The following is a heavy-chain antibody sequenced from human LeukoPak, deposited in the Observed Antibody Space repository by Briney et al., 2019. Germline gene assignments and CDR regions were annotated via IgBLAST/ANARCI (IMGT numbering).Heavy chain of an antibody. V-gene: IGHV4-38-2*01. CDR3: ARRIQLWEFDY. D-gene: IGHD5-18*01. CDR2: IYHSGST. CDR1: GYSISSGYY. J-gene: IGHJ4*02. Sequence: PSETLSLTCAVSGYSISSGYYWGWIRQPPGKGLEWIGSIYHSGSTYYNPSLKSRVTISVDTSKNQFSLKLSSVTAADTAVYYCARRIQLWEFDYWGQGTLVTVSS.